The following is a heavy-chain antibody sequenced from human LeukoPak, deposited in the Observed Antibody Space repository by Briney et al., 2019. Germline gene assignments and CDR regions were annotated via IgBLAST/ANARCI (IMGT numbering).Heavy chain of an antibody. Sequence: SEALSLTCTVSGGSISSHYWSWIRQPPGKGLEWIGYIYYSGSTNYNPSLKSRVPISVDTAKNQFSLKLRSVTAADTAVYYCASVSLGGPFYYYYYMGVWGKGTTVTVSS. CDR2: IYYSGST. CDR3: ASVSLGGPFYYYYYMGV. D-gene: IGHD3-16*01. CDR1: GGSISSHY. J-gene: IGHJ6*03. V-gene: IGHV4-59*11.